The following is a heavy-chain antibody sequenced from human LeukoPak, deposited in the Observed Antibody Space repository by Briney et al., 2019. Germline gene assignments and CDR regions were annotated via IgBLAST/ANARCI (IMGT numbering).Heavy chain of an antibody. CDR1: GFTFSSSA. CDR3: ARDRAWNYFDY. CDR2: ISNNGGYT. D-gene: IGHD3-3*01. Sequence: GGYLRLSCAASGFTFSSSAMSWVRQAPGKGLEWVSAISNNGGYTYYADSVQGRFTISRDNSKNSLYLQMNSLRAEDTAVYYCARDRAWNYFDYWGQGTLVTVSS. V-gene: IGHV3-23*01. J-gene: IGHJ4*02.